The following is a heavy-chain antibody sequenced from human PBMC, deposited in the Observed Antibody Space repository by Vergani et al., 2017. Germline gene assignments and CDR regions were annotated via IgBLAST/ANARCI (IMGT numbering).Heavy chain of an antibody. Sequence: QVQLVESGGGVVQPGRSLRLSCAAPGFTFSSYAMHWVRQAPGKGLEWVAVISYDGSNKYYADSVKGRFTISRDNSKNTLYLQMNSLRAEDTAVYYCARDLRLLYNRFDPWGQGTLVTVSS. CDR1: GFTFSSYA. V-gene: IGHV3-30-3*01. D-gene: IGHD1-14*01. J-gene: IGHJ5*02. CDR2: ISYDGSNK. CDR3: ARDLRLLYNRFDP.